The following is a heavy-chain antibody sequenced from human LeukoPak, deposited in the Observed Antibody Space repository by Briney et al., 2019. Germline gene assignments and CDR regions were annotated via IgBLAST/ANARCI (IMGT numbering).Heavy chain of an antibody. CDR1: GYTFTGYY. Sequence: GASVKVSCKASGYTFTGYYMHWVRQAPGQGLEWMGWINTNTGNPTYAQGFTGRFVFSLDTSVSTAYLQISSLKAEDTAVYYCARNSEVGFGELLGDFDYWGQGTLVTVSS. D-gene: IGHD3-10*01. CDR3: ARNSEVGFGELLGDFDY. CDR2: INTNTGNP. J-gene: IGHJ4*02. V-gene: IGHV7-4-1*02.